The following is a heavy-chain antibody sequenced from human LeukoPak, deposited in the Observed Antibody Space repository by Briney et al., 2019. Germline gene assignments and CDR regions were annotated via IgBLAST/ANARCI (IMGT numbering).Heavy chain of an antibody. CDR1: GGSISIYY. D-gene: IGHD6-13*01. V-gene: IGHV4-4*07. J-gene: IGHJ6*03. CDR2: IYTSGGT. CDR3: ARGSRGTYSSSWHPLGYYYYYMDV. Sequence: SETLSLTCIVSGGSISIYYWCWIRPPAGRGLEWIGRIYTSGGTNYNTSPKRRVALPVHASKNQFSLKLSSVTAADTAVYYGARGSRGTYSSSWHPLGYYYYYMDVWGKGTLVTVSS.